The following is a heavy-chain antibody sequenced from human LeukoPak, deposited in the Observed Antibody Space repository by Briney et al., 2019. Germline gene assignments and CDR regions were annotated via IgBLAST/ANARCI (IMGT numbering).Heavy chain of an antibody. CDR3: AKENYDSRGFYLYYFDY. J-gene: IGHJ4*02. V-gene: IGHV3-23*01. Sequence: GGSLRLSCAASGFTFSNYAMSWVRQAPGKGLEWVSAISGSGDITYFADSVKGRFTVSRDNYKTTLYLQMNSLRAEDTAVYYCAKENYDSRGFYLYYFDYWGQETLVTVSS. CDR2: ISGSGDIT. D-gene: IGHD3-22*01. CDR1: GFTFSNYA.